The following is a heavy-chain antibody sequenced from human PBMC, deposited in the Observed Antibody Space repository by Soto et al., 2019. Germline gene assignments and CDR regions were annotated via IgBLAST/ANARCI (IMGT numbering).Heavy chain of an antibody. CDR2: INPNSGGT. D-gene: IGHD2-2*01. Sequence: GASVKVSCKASGYTFTGYYMHWVRQAPGQGLEWMGWINPNSGGTNYAQKFQGWVTMTRDTSISTAYMGLSRLRSDDTAVYYCARDIGCSSTSCYGARSSYSGYDYWGQGTLVTVSS. V-gene: IGHV1-2*04. J-gene: IGHJ4*02. CDR1: GYTFTGYY. CDR3: ARDIGCSSTSCYGARSSYSGYDY.